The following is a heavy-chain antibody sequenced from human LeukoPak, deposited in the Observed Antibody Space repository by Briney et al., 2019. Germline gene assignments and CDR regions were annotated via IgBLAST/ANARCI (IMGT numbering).Heavy chain of an antibody. CDR1: GYSFTNYW. Sequence: HGESLIFSCKGSGYSFTNYWIGWVRQMPGKGLEWMGIIYPGDSETRYSPSFQGQVTISADKSITTAYLQWSSLKASDTAMYYCARRSGRTLSNFDTWGQGTLVTVSS. CDR2: IYPGDSET. CDR3: ARRSGRTLSNFDT. J-gene: IGHJ4*02. D-gene: IGHD6-6*01. V-gene: IGHV5-51*01.